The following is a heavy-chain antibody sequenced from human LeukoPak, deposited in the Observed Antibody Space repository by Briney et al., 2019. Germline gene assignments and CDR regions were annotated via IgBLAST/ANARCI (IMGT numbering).Heavy chain of an antibody. Sequence: GGSLRLSCAASGFTFSSYSVNWVCQAPGKGLEWVSYISSSSSTIYYADSVKGRFTISRDNAKNSLYLQMNSLRAEDTAVYYCAREGPNDAFDIWGQGTMVTVSS. CDR2: ISSSSSTI. J-gene: IGHJ3*02. CDR3: AREGPNDAFDI. CDR1: GFTFSSYS. V-gene: IGHV3-48*01.